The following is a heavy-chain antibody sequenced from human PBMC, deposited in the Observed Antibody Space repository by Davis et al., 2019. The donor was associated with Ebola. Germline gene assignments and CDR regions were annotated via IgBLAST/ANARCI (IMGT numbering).Heavy chain of an antibody. V-gene: IGHV1-69*13. J-gene: IGHJ5*02. CDR2: IIPIFGAT. CDR3: ARDYSGSYFGWFDP. Sequence: SVQVSCKASGGTFSGNGVTWVRQPPGQGLEWMGGIIPIFGATNHAQKFQGRIAITADESTSTAYMELSSLRSEDTAVYYCARDYSGSYFGWFDPWGQGTLVTVAS. D-gene: IGHD1-26*01. CDR1: GGTFSGNG.